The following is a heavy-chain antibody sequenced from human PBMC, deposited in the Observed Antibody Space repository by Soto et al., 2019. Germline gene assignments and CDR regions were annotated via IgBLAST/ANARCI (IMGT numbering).Heavy chain of an antibody. CDR3: AREDGGTDSSGYAFHT. CDR1: GYTFTAYY. V-gene: IGHV1-2*02. CDR2: ITPNSGDT. Sequence: QVQLVQSGAEVKKPGASVKVSCKASGYTFTAYYIHWVRQAPGQGLEWMGWITPNSGDTTSAQKFQGRVTRTRDTSINTAYMELSRLRSDDTAVYHCAREDGGTDSSGYAFHTWGQGTMVTVSS. D-gene: IGHD3-22*01. J-gene: IGHJ3*02.